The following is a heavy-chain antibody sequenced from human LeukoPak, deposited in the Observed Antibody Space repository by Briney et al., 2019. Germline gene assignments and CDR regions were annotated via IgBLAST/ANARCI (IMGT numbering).Heavy chain of an antibody. CDR2: IYKSGTT. V-gene: IGHV4-4*07. CDR3: ARSFLDYMDV. CDR1: GESINPYY. D-gene: IGHD2/OR15-2a*01. J-gene: IGHJ6*03. Sequence: PSETLSLTCTVSGESINPYYWNWIRQSAGKGLEWIGHIYKSGTTNFNPSLTSRVTMSLDTSRNQFSLKLRFVTAADTAVYFCARSFLDYMDVWGKGTTVTVSS.